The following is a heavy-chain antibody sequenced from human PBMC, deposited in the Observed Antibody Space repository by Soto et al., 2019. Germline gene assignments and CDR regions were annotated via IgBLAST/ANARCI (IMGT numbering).Heavy chain of an antibody. J-gene: IGHJ4*02. D-gene: IGHD4-17*01. Sequence: EVKLLETGGGSVQPGGSLRLSCAVSGFNLTNYEMNWVRQVPGKGLEWISKIRGSSNNIYYADSVKGRFTISRDNANNLLFLQMNSLRAEDTAVYYCAKWNGYGDVWGQGTLVTVSS. CDR3: AKWNGYGDV. CDR1: GFNLTNYE. CDR2: IRGSSNNI. V-gene: IGHV3-48*03.